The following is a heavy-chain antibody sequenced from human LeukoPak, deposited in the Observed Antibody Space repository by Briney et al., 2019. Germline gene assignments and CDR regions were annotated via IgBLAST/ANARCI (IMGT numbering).Heavy chain of an antibody. CDR2: IKQDGSEK. Sequence: GGSLRLSCATSGFIFSNYWMSWVRQAPGKGLEWVANIKQDGSEKYYVDSVKGRFTISRDNAKNSLYPQMDSLRAEDTAIYYCARDQEGSVAEDYWGQGTLVTVSS. V-gene: IGHV3-7*01. CDR1: GFIFSNYW. J-gene: IGHJ4*02. CDR3: ARDQEGSVAEDY.